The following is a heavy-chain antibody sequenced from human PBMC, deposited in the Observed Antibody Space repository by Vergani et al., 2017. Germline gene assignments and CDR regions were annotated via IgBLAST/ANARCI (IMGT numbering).Heavy chain of an antibody. V-gene: IGHV4-59*08. Sequence: QVQLQESGPGLVRPSETLSLTCTVSGGSLSGYYWNWIRQTPGEGLEWIGYVEDSGYFNYNPSLKTRVSMSSDTSNNQFSLMLSSVTAADTALYHCARHGGSGNYYHLFDSWGQGTLVIVSS. CDR2: VEDSGYF. CDR1: GGSLSGYY. J-gene: IGHJ4*02. D-gene: IGHD3-3*01. CDR3: ARHGGSGNYYHLFDS.